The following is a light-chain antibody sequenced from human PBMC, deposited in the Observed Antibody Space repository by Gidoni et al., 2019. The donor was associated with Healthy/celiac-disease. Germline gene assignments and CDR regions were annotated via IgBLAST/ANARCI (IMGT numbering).Light chain of an antibody. CDR3: QQSYSTLWT. V-gene: IGKV1-39*01. J-gene: IGKJ1*01. CDR2: AAS. CDR1: QSISSY. Sequence: DIQMTQSPSSLSASVGDRVTITCRASQSISSYLNWYQQKPGKAPKLLIYAASSLQGGVPSRCSSSRSGANFTLTISSLQPEDFATYYYQQSYSTLWTFGQGTKVEIK.